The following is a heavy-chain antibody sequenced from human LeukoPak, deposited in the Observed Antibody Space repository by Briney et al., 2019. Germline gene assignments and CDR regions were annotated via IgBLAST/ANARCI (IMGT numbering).Heavy chain of an antibody. CDR2: FYTSGST. Sequence: SETLSLTRTVSGVSINSYYWSWIRQPAGKGLEWIGRFYTSGSTDYNPSPKSRVTMSVDTSKNQFSLKLSSVTAADTAVYYCARGAYYYEDWGQGTLVTVSS. J-gene: IGHJ4*02. V-gene: IGHV4-4*07. CDR3: ARGAYYYED. CDR1: GVSINSYY.